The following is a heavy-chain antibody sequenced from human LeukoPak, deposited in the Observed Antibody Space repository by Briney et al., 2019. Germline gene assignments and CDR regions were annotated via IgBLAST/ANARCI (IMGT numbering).Heavy chain of an antibody. CDR1: GFTVNSYT. J-gene: IGHJ4*02. CDR2: ITSSSSSI. D-gene: IGHD4-23*01. Sequence: GGSLRLSCAASGFTVNSYTMNWVRQAPGKGLEWVSAITSSSSSIYYAHSVQGRFTISRDNAKNSLYLQMNSLRAEDTAVYYCARDFGGNSDLDYWGQGTLVTVSS. CDR3: ARDFGGNSDLDY. V-gene: IGHV3-21*01.